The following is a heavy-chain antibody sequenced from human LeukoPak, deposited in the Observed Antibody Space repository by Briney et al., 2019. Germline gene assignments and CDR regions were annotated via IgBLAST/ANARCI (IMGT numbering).Heavy chain of an antibody. CDR1: GYSFTSYW. V-gene: IGHV5-51*01. D-gene: IGHD6-13*01. CDR2: IYPGDSNT. J-gene: IGHJ4*02. Sequence: GESLKISCKGSGYSFTSYWIGWVRQMPGKGLEWMGIIYPGDSNTRYSPSFQGQVTISADKSIRTAYLQWSSLKASDTAMYCCASGEVAAGPAPLDYWGQGTLVTVSS. CDR3: ASGEVAAGPAPLDY.